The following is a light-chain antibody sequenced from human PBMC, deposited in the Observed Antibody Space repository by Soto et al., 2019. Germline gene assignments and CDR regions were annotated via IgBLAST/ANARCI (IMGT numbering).Light chain of an antibody. Sequence: DIVMTQSPDSLAVSLGERATINCRSSQSVFFSANSKNHLAWYQQNPGQPPKLLIYWASTRESGVPDRFSGSGSGTDFTLTISSLQAEDVALYYCQQCYTTPWTFGQGTKVDIK. V-gene: IGKV4-1*01. CDR2: WAS. J-gene: IGKJ1*01. CDR1: QSVFFSANSKNH. CDR3: QQCYTTPWT.